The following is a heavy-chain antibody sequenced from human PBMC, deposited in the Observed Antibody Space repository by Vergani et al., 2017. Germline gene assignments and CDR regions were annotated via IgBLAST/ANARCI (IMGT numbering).Heavy chain of an antibody. D-gene: IGHD1-26*01. CDR1: GFTFSSHA. CDR2: IKNTGDST. J-gene: IGHJ4*02. CDR3: AREADGCWELLHFSWCAEGLDY. V-gene: IGHV3-23*01. Sequence: EVQLLQSEGAVVQPGGSLRLSCVASGFTFSSHAMSWVRQGHGQGLEWVSSIKNTGDSTHYADSVKGRFTISRDNSKNTLYLQMNSLRAEDTAVYYCAREADGCWELLHFSWCAEGLDYWGQGTLVTVSS.